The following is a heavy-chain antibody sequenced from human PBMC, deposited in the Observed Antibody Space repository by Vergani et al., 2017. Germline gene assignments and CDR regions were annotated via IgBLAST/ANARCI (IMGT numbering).Heavy chain of an antibody. CDR2: FDPADCET. J-gene: IGHJ5*02. CDR3: ATACSSTSCYGGSVDWFDP. CDR1: GYTLTELS. V-gene: IGHV1-24*01. D-gene: IGHD2-2*01. Sequence: QVQLVQSGAEVKKPGSSVKVSCKVSGYTLTELSMHWVRQAPGKGLVWMGGFDPADCETVEAQKFQVKVTMTEDTSTDTANMELSRLRSEDTAVYYCATACSSTSCYGGSVDWFDPWGQGTLVTVSS.